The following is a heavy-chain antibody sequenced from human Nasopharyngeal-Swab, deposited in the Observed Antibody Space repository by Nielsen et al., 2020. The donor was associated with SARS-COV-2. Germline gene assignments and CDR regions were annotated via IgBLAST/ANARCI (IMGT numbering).Heavy chain of an antibody. J-gene: IGHJ4*02. CDR2: MNQDGSEK. D-gene: IGHD5-18*01. CDR3: ARMDLETAIGDY. CDR1: GFAFNTYS. V-gene: IGHV3-7*01. Sequence: GGSLRLFCVGSGFAFNTYSMGWVRQAPGKGPEWVANMNQDGSEKYYLDSVKGRFTISRDNARNSLYLQMNSLRAEDTAVYYCARMDLETAIGDYWGQGTLVTVSS.